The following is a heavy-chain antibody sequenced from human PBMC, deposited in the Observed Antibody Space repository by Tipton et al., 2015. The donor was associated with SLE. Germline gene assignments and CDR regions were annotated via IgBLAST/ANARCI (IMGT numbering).Heavy chain of an antibody. J-gene: IGHJ4*02. D-gene: IGHD6-13*01. Sequence: LRLSCTVSGGSISSGGYYWSWIRQPAGKGLEWIGHIYTSGSTNYNPSLKSRVTISVDTSKNQFSLKLSSVTAADTAVYYCARRAAAAPGYWGQGTLVTVSS. CDR3: ARRAAAAPGY. V-gene: IGHV4-61*09. CDR1: GGSISSGGYY. CDR2: IYTSGST.